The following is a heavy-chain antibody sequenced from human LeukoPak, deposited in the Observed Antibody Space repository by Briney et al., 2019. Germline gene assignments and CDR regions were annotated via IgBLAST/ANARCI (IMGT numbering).Heavy chain of an antibody. Sequence: LETLSLTCAVSNDSFSSHYWTWIRQPPGKGLEWIGYVSYIGSTNYNPSLKSRVTISIDTSKNQFSLKLTSVTAADTAVHYCARDLVTVTKGFDIWGQGTMVSVSS. V-gene: IGHV4-59*11. D-gene: IGHD4-17*01. CDR2: VSYIGST. J-gene: IGHJ3*02. CDR3: ARDLVTVTKGFDI. CDR1: NDSFSSHY.